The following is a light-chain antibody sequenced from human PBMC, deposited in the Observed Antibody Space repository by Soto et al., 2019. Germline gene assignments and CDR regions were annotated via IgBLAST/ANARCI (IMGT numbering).Light chain of an antibody. V-gene: IGKV3-20*01. CDR3: QQDYNFPLT. Sequence: EIVLTQSPGTLSLSPGERATLSCRASQSVSNNYLAWYQQKPGQAPRLLIYGASNRATGIPDRFSGSGSGTDFTLTISRLEPEDFAVYYCQQDYNFPLTFGGGTKVEIK. J-gene: IGKJ4*01. CDR1: QSVSNNY. CDR2: GAS.